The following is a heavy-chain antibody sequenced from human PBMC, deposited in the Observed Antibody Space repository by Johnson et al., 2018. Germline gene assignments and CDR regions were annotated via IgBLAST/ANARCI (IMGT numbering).Heavy chain of an antibody. V-gene: IGHV3-64*01. CDR1: GFTFSSFA. CDR2: ISRNGITT. J-gene: IGHJ6*04. CDR3: AREGWDG. Sequence: VQLQESGGGLVQPGGSLRLSCAASGFTFSSFAMYWVRQPPGRGLEYVSGISRNGITTDDANSVKGRVTITRDNSKDTIYLQMGSLRVEDMAVYYCAREGWDGWGEGTTVTVSS.